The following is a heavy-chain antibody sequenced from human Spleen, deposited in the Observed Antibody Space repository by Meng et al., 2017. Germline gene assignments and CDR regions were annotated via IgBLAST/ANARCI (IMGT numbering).Heavy chain of an antibody. Sequence: GGSLRLSCAASGFTFSSYSMNWVRQAPGKGLEWVSSISSSSSYIYYADSVKGRFTISRDNAKNSLYLQMNSLRAEDTAVYYCARDFLPTFGGVIVRDYWGQGTLVTVSS. CDR2: ISSSSSYI. V-gene: IGHV3-21*01. CDR1: GFTFSSYS. J-gene: IGHJ4*02. D-gene: IGHD3-16*02. CDR3: ARDFLPTFGGVIVRDY.